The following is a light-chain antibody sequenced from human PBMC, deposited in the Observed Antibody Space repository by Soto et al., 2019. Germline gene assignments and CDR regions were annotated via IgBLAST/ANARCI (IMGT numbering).Light chain of an antibody. CDR1: QSVSGE. CDR2: GVT. V-gene: IGKV1-5*01. CDR3: QQYKSYST. Sequence: DIQMTQSPSALSASVGDRVTFTCRASQSVSGELAWYQQKPGEAPKLLIYGVTNLESGVPSRFSGSGSGTDFTLTISRLQPGHFATYYCQQYKSYSTFGQGTNLEIK. J-gene: IGKJ2*01.